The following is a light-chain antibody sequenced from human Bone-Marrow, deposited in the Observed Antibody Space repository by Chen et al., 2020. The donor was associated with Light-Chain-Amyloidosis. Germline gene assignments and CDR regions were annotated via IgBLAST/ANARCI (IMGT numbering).Light chain of an antibody. Sequence: SYELTQPSSVSVSPGQTARITCSGAVLAKKYARWFQQKTGQAPVLVIYKDSERPSGIPERFSGSSSGTTVTLTISGAQVEDEADYYCYSATDNNLGVFGGGTKLTVL. V-gene: IGLV3-27*01. CDR3: YSATDNNLGV. CDR1: VLAKKY. CDR2: KDS. J-gene: IGLJ2*01.